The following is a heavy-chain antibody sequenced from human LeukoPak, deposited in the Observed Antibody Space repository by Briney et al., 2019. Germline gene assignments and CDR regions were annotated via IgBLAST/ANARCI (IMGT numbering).Heavy chain of an antibody. D-gene: IGHD4-17*01. CDR1: GFTFSSYA. J-gene: IGHJ4*02. V-gene: IGHV3-23*01. CDR2: ISGSGGST. Sequence: PGGSLRLSCAASGFTFSSYAMSWVRQAPGKGLEWVSVISGSGGSTYYADSVKGRFTISRDNSKNTLYLQMNSLRAEDTAVYYCAKYLQLLDYGDYVDETAGFGRNVDYSGQGTPVTPSS. CDR3: AKYLQLLDYGDYVDETAGFGRNVDY.